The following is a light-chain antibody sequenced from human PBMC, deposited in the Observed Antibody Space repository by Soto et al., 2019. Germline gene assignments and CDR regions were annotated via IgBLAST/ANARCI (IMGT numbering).Light chain of an antibody. V-gene: IGKV3-15*01. CDR1: QSVNSN. CDR3: QQYINWPFT. CDR2: GAS. Sequence: EIVMTQSPATLSVSPGERATLSCRASQSVNSNLAWYQQKPGQAPRLLSYGASTRATGIPARLSGSGSGTEFTLTISSLQSEDFAVYYCQQYINWPFTFGQGTKVEIK. J-gene: IGKJ2*01.